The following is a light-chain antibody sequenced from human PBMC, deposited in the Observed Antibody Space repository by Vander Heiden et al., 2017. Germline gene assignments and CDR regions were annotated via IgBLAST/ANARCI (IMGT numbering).Light chain of an antibody. CDR2: DAS. J-gene: IGKJ4*01. CDR1: QGISSA. V-gene: IGKV1-13*02. Sequence: AIQLTQSPSSLSASVGDRVTITCRASQGISSALAWYQQKPVKAPKLLIYDASSLESGVPSRFRGSGSGTDFTLTIIILQPEDFATYYSQQVNSYPLTSGGGTKVEIK. CDR3: QQVNSYPLT.